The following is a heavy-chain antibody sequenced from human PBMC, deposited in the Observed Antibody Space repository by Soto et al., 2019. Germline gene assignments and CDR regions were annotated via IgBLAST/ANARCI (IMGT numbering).Heavy chain of an antibody. CDR1: GGSFSSYA. Sequence: QVQLVQSGAEVQRPGSSVTVSCKASGGSFSSYAISWVRQAPGQGLEWMGGINPIFGTPHYAQKFQGRVTITADEFTSTAYMELTRLSSDDTAVYFCAREGRHFDYWGQGTLVTVSS. CDR3: AREGRHFDY. J-gene: IGHJ4*02. V-gene: IGHV1-69*01. CDR2: INPIFGTP.